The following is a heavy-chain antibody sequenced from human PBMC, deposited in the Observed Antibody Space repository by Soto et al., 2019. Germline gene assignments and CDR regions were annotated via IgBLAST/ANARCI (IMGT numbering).Heavy chain of an antibody. CDR1: GFTFSSYS. J-gene: IGHJ4*02. V-gene: IGHV3-23*01. Sequence: XVSLRLSCAASGFTFSSYSMNWVRQAPGKGLEWVSAISGSGGSTYYADSVKGRFTISRDNSKNTLYLQMNSLRAEDSAVYYCAKEAQWSSPIYWGQGTLVTVSS. CDR2: ISGSGGST. CDR3: AKEAQWSSPIY. D-gene: IGHD2-15*01.